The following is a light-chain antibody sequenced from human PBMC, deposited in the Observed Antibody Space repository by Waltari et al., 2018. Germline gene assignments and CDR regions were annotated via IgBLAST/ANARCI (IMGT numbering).Light chain of an antibody. CDR1: SSDVGRYDL. Sequence: QSALTQPASVSGSPGQSITISCPGTSSDVGRYDLVSWYQQHPGKAPKLMIYDVTKRPSGVSSRFSASKSGNTASLTISGLQSEDEADYFCSSYRSSTTPIPVFGGGTKLTVL. J-gene: IGLJ2*01. CDR3: SSYRSSTTPIPV. V-gene: IGLV2-14*02. CDR2: DVT.